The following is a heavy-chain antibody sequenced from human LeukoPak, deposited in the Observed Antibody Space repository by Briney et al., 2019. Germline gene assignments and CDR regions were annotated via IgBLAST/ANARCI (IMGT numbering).Heavy chain of an antibody. D-gene: IGHD4-23*01. J-gene: IGHJ3*02. CDR2: IIPIFGTA. CDR3: ARGYYGGTYYNAFDI. CDR1: EGTFSSYA. Sequence: SVKVSCKASEGTFSSYAISWVRQAPGQGLEWMGGIIPIFGTANYAQKFQGRVTITADESTSTAYMELSSLRSEDTAVYYCARGYYGGTYYNAFDIWGQGTMVTVSS. V-gene: IGHV1-69*13.